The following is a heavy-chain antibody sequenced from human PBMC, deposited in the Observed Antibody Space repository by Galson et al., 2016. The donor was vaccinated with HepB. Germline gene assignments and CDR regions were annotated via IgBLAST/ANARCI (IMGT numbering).Heavy chain of an antibody. Sequence: SLRLSCAASGFTVSSKYMSWVRQAPGKGLEWVSVIYSGGTTYYADSVKGKFTISRDTSKNTLYLQMNSLRAEDTAVYYCAKIDSSGWYLFDDGDQGTLVTVSS. CDR2: IYSGGTT. J-gene: IGHJ4*02. CDR1: GFTVSSKY. V-gene: IGHV3-66*01. D-gene: IGHD6-19*01. CDR3: AKIDSSGWYLFDD.